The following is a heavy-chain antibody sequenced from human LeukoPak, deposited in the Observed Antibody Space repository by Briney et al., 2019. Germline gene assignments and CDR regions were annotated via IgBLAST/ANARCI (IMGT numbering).Heavy chain of an antibody. CDR3: ARGSNYDSSGYLYYFDY. Sequence: ASVKVSCKASGYTFTSYGISWVRQAPGQGLEWMGWISAYSGDTNYAQKFQGRATMTTDTSTSTAYMELSSLRSEDTAVYYCARGSNYDSSGYLYYFDYWGQGTLVTVSS. V-gene: IGHV1-18*01. CDR1: GYTFTSYG. D-gene: IGHD3-22*01. J-gene: IGHJ4*02. CDR2: ISAYSGDT.